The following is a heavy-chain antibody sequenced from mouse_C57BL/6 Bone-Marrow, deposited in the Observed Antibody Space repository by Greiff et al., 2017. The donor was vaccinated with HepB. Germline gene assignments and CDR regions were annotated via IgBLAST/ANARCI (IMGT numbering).Heavy chain of an antibody. D-gene: IGHD2-3*01. CDR3: ARDGDGYYLDY. V-gene: IGHV1-82*01. CDR1: GYAFSSSW. J-gene: IGHJ2*01. Sequence: QVQLQQSGPELVKPGASVKISCKASGYAFSSSWMNWVKQRPGKGLEWIGRIYPGDGDTNYNGKFKGKATLTADKSSSTAYMQLSSLTSEDSAVYFCARDGDGYYLDYWGQGTTLTVSS. CDR2: IYPGDGDT.